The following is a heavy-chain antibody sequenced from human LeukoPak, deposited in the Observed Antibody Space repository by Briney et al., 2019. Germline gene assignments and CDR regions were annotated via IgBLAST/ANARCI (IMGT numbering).Heavy chain of an antibody. CDR1: GYTFTGYY. D-gene: IGHD3-10*01. J-gene: IGHJ4*02. CDR3: ARGKGTMVRGVITYYFDY. V-gene: IGHV1-2*02. Sequence: ASVKVSCKASGYTFTGYYMHWVRQAPGQGLEWMGWINPNSGGTNYAQKFQGRVTMTRDTSISTAYMELSRLRSDDTAVYYCARGKGTMVRGVITYYFDYWGQGTLVTVSS. CDR2: INPNSGGT.